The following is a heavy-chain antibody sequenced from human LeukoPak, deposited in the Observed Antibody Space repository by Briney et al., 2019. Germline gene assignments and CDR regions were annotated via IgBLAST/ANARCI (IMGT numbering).Heavy chain of an antibody. CDR1: GFAFSSYD. CDR2: ISSRSSYI. J-gene: IGHJ4*02. Sequence: GGSLRLSCAASGFAFSSYDMNWVRQAPGKGLEWVSSISSRSSYIYYADSVKGRFTISRDNAKNSLYLQKNSLRAEDTGVYYCARGDSFDYWGQGTLVTVSS. V-gene: IGHV3-21*01. CDR3: ARGDSFDY. D-gene: IGHD3/OR15-3a*01.